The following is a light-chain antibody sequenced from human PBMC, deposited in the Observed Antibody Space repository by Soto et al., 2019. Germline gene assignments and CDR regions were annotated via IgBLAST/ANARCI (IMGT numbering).Light chain of an antibody. CDR2: EVS. J-gene: IGKJ1*01. Sequence: EIVLTQSPATMSLSPGERATLSCRASQTVSSSLAWYQQKPGQAPRLLIYEVSNRATGIPARFSGSGSGADFTLTISSLQPEDFATYYCLQHNSYPLTFGQGTKVEIK. V-gene: IGKV3-11*01. CDR1: QTVSSS. CDR3: LQHNSYPLT.